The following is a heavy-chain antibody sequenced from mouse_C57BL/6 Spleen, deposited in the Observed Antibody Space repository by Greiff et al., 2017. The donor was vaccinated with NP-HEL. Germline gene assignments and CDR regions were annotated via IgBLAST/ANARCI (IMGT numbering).Heavy chain of an antibody. Sequence: QVQLQQSGPELVKPGASVKISCKASGYAFSSSWMNWVKQRPGKGLEWIGRIYPGDGDTNYNGKFKGKATLTADKSSSTAYMQLSSLTSEDSAVYFCAKATMVNPWFAYWGQGTLVTVSA. D-gene: IGHD2-2*01. CDR2: IYPGDGDT. CDR3: AKATMVNPWFAY. V-gene: IGHV1-82*01. CDR1: GYAFSSSW. J-gene: IGHJ3*01.